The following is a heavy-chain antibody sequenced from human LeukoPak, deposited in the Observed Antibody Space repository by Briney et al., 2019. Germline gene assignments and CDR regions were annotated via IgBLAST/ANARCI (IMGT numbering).Heavy chain of an antibody. J-gene: IGHJ3*02. D-gene: IGHD2-15*01. CDR3: ASDRIEVDAFDI. V-gene: IGHV4-39*07. CDR2: IFYSGST. CDR1: GGSISTSNYY. Sequence: SETLSLTCTVSGGSISTSNYYWGWIRQPPGKGLEWIGNIFYSGSTYYSPSVKSRVTISLDTSRNQFSLKLSSVTAADTAVYYCASDRIEVDAFDIWGQGTMVTVSS.